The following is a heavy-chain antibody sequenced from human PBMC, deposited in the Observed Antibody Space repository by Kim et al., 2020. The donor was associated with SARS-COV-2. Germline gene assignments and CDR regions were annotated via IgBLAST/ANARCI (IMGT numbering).Heavy chain of an antibody. CDR2: ISYDGSNK. CDR1: GFTFSSYA. V-gene: IGHV3-30*04. Sequence: GGSLRLSCAASGFTFSSYAMHWVRQAPGKGLEWVAVISYDGSNKYYADSVKGRFTISRDNSKNTLYLQMNSLRAEDTAVYYCARVDVFRFTFGDYYYYGMDVWGQGTTVTVSS. D-gene: IGHD3-16*01. CDR3: ARVDVFRFTFGDYYYYGMDV. J-gene: IGHJ6*02.